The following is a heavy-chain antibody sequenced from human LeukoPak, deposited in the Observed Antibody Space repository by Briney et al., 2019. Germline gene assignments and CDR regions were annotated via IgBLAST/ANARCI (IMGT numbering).Heavy chain of an antibody. V-gene: IGHV3-33*01. CDR2: IWYDGSNK. J-gene: IGHJ4*02. D-gene: IGHD3-10*01. CDR1: GFTFSSYG. Sequence: GRSLRLSCAASGFTFSSYGMHWVRQAPGKGLEWVAVIWYDGSNKYYADSGKGRFTISRDNSKNTLYLQMNSLRAEDTAVYYCARVYGSGSYGDYWGQGTLVTVSS. CDR3: ARVYGSGSYGDY.